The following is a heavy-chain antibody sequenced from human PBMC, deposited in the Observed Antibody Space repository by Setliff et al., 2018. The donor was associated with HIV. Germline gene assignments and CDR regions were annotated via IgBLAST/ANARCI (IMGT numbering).Heavy chain of an antibody. CDR2: ISGSARST. D-gene: IGHD3-3*01. Sequence: GGSLRLSCVASGFTFNNYAMNWVRQAPGKGLEWVSGISGSARSTYYADSVKGRFTISRDNSKNTLYLQMNSLRAEDTAVYYCAKSTGTSHASFSFEIWGQGAMVTVSS. V-gene: IGHV3-23*01. J-gene: IGHJ3*02. CDR3: AKSTGTSHASFSFEI. CDR1: GFTFNNYA.